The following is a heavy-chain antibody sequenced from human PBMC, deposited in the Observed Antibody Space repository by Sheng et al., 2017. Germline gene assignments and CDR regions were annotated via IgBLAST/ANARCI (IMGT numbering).Heavy chain of an antibody. D-gene: IGHD1-7*01. J-gene: IGHJ6*02. CDR1: GYTFTSYG. CDR3: ARGRRGPITGTTLYRMDV. CDR2: ISAYNGNT. V-gene: IGHV1-18*01. Sequence: QVHLVQSEAEVQRPGASVKVSCKASGYTFTSYGISWVRQAPGQGLEWMGWISAYNGNTNYAQKLQGRVTMTTDTSTSTAYMELRSLRSDDTAVYYCARGRRGPITGTTLYRMDVWDQGP.